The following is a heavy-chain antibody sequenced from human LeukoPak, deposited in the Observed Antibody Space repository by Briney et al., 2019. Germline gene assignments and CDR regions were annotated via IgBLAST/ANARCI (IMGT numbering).Heavy chain of an antibody. V-gene: IGHV4-39*01. CDR2: IYYSGST. CDR3: ARHFERVRNSWYHDY. CDR1: GGSISSSSYY. J-gene: IGHJ4*02. Sequence: SETLSLTCTVSGGSISSSSYYWGWIRQPPGKGLEWIGSIYYSGSTYYNPSLKSRVTISVDTSKNQFSLKLNSVTAADTAVYYCARHFERVRNSWYHDYWGQGTPVTVSS. D-gene: IGHD6-13*01.